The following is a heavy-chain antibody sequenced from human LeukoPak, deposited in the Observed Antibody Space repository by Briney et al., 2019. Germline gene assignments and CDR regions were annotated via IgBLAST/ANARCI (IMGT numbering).Heavy chain of an antibody. CDR3: ARDPDYGDPY. D-gene: IGHD4/OR15-4a*01. CDR2: ITSSGTTT. V-gene: IGHV3-11*01. Sequence: PGGSLRLSCSASGFSFSDSYMSWFRLSAEKGLEWIAYITSSGTTTEYADSVKGRFTISRVNAKNSLYLQMNSLRPEDTAVHYCARDPDYGDPYWGQGTLVTVSS. J-gene: IGHJ4*02. CDR1: GFSFSDSY.